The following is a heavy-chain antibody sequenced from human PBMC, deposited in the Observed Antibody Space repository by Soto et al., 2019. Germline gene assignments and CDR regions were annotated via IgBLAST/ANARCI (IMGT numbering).Heavy chain of an antibody. D-gene: IGHD1-26*01. J-gene: IGHJ6*02. V-gene: IGHV4-4*02. CDR1: GGSISSSNW. Sequence: TLSLTCAVSGGSISSSNWWSWVRQPPGKGLEWIGEIYHSGSTNYNPSLKSRVTISVDKSKNQFSLKLSSVTAADTAVYYCARVSGSYCYGMDVWGQGTTVTVSS. CDR2: IYHSGST. CDR3: ARVSGSYCYGMDV.